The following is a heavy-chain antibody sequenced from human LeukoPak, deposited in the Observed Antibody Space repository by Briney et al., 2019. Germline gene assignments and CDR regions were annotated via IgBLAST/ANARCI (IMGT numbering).Heavy chain of an antibody. CDR3: AREAATVTTFYFDY. J-gene: IGHJ4*02. CDR1: GFTFSSYS. D-gene: IGHD4-17*01. V-gene: IGHV3-21*01. CDR2: ISSSSRFI. Sequence: GGSLRLSCAASGFTFSSYSMNWVRQAPGKGLEWVSSISSSSRFIYYADSVKGRFTISRDNAKNSLYLQMNSLRAEDAAVYYCAREAATVTTFYFDYWGQGTLVTVSS.